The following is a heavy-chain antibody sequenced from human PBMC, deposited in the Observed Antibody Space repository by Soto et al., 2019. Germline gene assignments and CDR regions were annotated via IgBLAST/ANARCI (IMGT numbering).Heavy chain of an antibody. V-gene: IGHV3-74*01. CDR3: AVAMAGKWPPLDY. D-gene: IGHD6-19*01. J-gene: IGHJ4*01. Sequence: TGGSPRLSCAASGFTFSGDWMHWVRQGAGKGLVWVSRINMDGSSTNYGDSVKGRFTMSRDNAKNTLYLQMDSLRPEDTAVHYCAVAMAGKWPPLDYWGHGTLVTVSS. CDR2: INMDGSST. CDR1: GFTFSGDW.